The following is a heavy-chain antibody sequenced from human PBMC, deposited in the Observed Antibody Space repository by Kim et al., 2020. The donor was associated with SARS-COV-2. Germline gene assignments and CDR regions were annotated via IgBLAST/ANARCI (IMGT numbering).Heavy chain of an antibody. J-gene: IGHJ6*02. CDR3: ARDPTLGSSWQDYYYGMDV. CDR2: ISAYNGNT. D-gene: IGHD6-13*01. V-gene: IGHV1-18*04. CDR1: GYTFTSYG. Sequence: ASVKVSCKASGYTFTSYGISWVRQAPGQGLEWMGWISAYNGNTNYAQKLQGRVTMTTDTSTSTAYMELRSLRSDDTAVYYCARDPTLGSSWQDYYYGMDVWGQGTTVTVSS.